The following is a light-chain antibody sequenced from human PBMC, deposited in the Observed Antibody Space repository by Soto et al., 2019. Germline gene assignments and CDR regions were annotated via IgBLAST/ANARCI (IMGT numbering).Light chain of an antibody. V-gene: IGKV1-39*01. CDR1: QSINTY. Sequence: DIQMTQSPSSLSASVGERVTISCRASQSINTYLNWFQQKPGKAPKLLIYAASTLPSGVRSRFSGSGSGTDFTLTISSLQREDFATYYCQQSFSGLGTFGPGTKVDMK. CDR2: AAS. J-gene: IGKJ3*01. CDR3: QQSFSGLGT.